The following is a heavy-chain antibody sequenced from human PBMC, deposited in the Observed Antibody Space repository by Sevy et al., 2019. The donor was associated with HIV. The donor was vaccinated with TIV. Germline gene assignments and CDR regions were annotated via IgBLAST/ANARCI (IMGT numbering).Heavy chain of an antibody. CDR2: ISSSSSYI. Sequence: GGSLRLSCAASGFTFSSYGLSSYSMNWVRQAPGKGLEWVSSISSSSSYIFYADSGKGRFNISRDNAKNSVYLQMNSLRAEDTAVYYCARDRGVGTSSYGMDVWGQGTTVTVSS. J-gene: IGHJ6*02. V-gene: IGHV3-21*01. CDR1: GFTFSSYGLSSYS. D-gene: IGHD1-26*01. CDR3: ARDRGVGTSSYGMDV.